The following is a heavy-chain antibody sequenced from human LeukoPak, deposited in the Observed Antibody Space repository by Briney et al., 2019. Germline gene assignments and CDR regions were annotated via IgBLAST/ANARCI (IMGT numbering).Heavy chain of an antibody. CDR1: GGSFSGYY. V-gene: IGHV4-34*01. D-gene: IGHD3-3*01. CDR3: ARGKKAIFGVVIIEPFDY. J-gene: IGHJ4*02. Sequence: SETLSLTCAVYGGSFSGYYWSWIRQPPGKGLEWIGEINHSGSTNYNPSLKSRVTISVDTSKNQFSLKLSSVTAADTAVYYCARGKKAIFGVVIIEPFDYWGQGTLVTVSS. CDR2: INHSGST.